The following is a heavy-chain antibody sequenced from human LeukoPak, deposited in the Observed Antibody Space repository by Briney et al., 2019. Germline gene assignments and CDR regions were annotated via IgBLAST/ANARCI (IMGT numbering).Heavy chain of an antibody. J-gene: IGHJ4*02. V-gene: IGHV1-2*06. D-gene: IGHD4-23*01. CDR1: GYTFTGYH. Sequence: GASVKVSCKASGYTFTGYHMHWVRQAPGQGLEWMGRINPNSGDTNYAQKFQGRVTMTRDTSISTAYMELSRLRSDDTAVYYCARRARGYGGNSLYYFDYWGQGTLVTVSS. CDR2: INPNSGDT. CDR3: ARRARGYGGNSLYYFDY.